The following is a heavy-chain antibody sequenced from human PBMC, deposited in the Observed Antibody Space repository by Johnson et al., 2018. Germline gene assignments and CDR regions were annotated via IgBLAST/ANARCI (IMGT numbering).Heavy chain of an antibody. D-gene: IGHD3-22*01. CDR2: KRKDGSEK. Sequence: VQLVQSGGGLVQPGGSLRLSCAASGFTFSSYWMRWVRQAPGKGLEWVAKKRKDGSEKYCVDSVKGRFTISRDNAKKSLYLQMNSLRAEDTAVYYCARDQLGDDSNPDAFDIWGQGTMVTVSS. J-gene: IGHJ3*02. CDR3: ARDQLGDDSNPDAFDI. V-gene: IGHV3-7*01. CDR1: GFTFSSYW.